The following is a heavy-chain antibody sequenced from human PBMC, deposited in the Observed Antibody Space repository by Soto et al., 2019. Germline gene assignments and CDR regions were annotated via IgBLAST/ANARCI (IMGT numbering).Heavy chain of an antibody. CDR3: ARDLRANYDSSGYYPILDY. D-gene: IGHD3-22*01. CDR2: IYHSGST. J-gene: IGHJ4*02. Sequence: SETLSLTCAVSGGSISSGGYSWSWIRQPPGKGLEWIGYIYHSGSTYYNPSLKSRVTISVDRSKNQFSLKLSSVTAADTAVYYCARDLRANYDSSGYYPILDYWGQGTLVTVSS. V-gene: IGHV4-30-2*01. CDR1: GGSISSGGYS.